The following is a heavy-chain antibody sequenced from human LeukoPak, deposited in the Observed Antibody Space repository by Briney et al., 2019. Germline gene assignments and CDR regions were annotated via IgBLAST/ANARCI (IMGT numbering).Heavy chain of an antibody. CDR2: IRYDGSNK. J-gene: IGHJ3*02. Sequence: GGSLRLSCAASGFTFSSYGMHWVRQAPGKGLEWVAFIRYDGSNKYYADSVKGRFTISRDNSKNTLYLQMNSLRAEDTAVYYCAKDLRSSSWFRDAFDIWGQGTMVTVSS. D-gene: IGHD6-13*01. CDR3: AKDLRSSSWFRDAFDI. CDR1: GFTFSSYG. V-gene: IGHV3-30*02.